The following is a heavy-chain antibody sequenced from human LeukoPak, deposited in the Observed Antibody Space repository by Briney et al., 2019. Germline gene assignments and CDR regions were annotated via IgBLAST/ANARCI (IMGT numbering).Heavy chain of an antibody. D-gene: IGHD6-13*01. CDR2: ISAYNGNT. CDR1: GYTFTSYG. Sequence: ASVKVSCKASGYTFTSYGISWVRQAPGQGLEWMGWISAYNGNTNYAQKLQGRVTMTTDTSTSTAYMELRSLRSDDTAVYYCARDLPSIAAAIAARFDYWGQGTLVTVSS. CDR3: ARDLPSIAAAIAARFDY. J-gene: IGHJ4*02. V-gene: IGHV1-18*01.